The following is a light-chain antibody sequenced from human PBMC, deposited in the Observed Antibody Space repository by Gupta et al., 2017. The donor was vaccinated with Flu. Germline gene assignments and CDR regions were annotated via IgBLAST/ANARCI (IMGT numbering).Light chain of an antibody. Sequence: DIQMTQSPSTLSASVGDRVTITCRASQSISSWLAWYQQKPGKAPKLLIYKASSLESGVPSRFSGSGSGTEFTLTISSLHPDDFATYYCQQYNSPRFTFGPGTKVEIK. J-gene: IGKJ3*01. V-gene: IGKV1-5*03. CDR1: QSISSW. CDR2: KAS. CDR3: QQYNSPRFT.